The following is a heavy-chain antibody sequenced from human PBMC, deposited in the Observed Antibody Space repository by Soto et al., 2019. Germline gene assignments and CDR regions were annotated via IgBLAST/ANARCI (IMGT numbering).Heavy chain of an antibody. CDR3: ARVGEYYYDSSGYYHAEYYFDY. J-gene: IGHJ4*02. CDR1: GGTFSSYA. V-gene: IGHV1-69*01. Sequence: QVQLVQSGAEVKKPGSSVKVSCKASGGTFSSYAISWVRQAPGQGLEWMGGIIPIFGTANYAQKFQGRVTITADESTSPAYMELSSLRSEDTAVYYCARVGEYYYDSSGYYHAEYYFDYWGQGTLVTVSS. D-gene: IGHD3-22*01. CDR2: IIPIFGTA.